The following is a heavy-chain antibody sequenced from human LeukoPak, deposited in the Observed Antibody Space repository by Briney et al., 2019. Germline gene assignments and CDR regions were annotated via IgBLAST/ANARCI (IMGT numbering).Heavy chain of an antibody. CDR3: ARTEYYFDH. J-gene: IGHJ4*02. Sequence: PSETLSLTCTVSSGSISSYYWSWIRQAPGKGLEWIGYIYYSGSSNYNPSFKSRVIMSVDTSKKQFSLRVTSVTAADTAVYYCARTEYYFDHWGQGSLVTVSS. CDR1: SGSISSYY. V-gene: IGHV4-59*01. D-gene: IGHD1-14*01. CDR2: IYYSGSS.